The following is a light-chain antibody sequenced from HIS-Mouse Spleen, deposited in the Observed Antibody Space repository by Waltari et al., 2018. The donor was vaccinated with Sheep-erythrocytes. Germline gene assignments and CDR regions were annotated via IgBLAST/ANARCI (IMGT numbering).Light chain of an antibody. J-gene: IGLJ3*02. CDR2: EGS. CDR3: CSYAGSSTPWV. V-gene: IGLV2-23*01. Sequence: QSALTQPASVSGSPGQSITISCTGTSRDVGGYNLVSWYQQHPGKAPKLMIYEGSKRPSGVSNHFSGSKSGNTASLTISGLQAEDEADYYCCSYAGSSTPWVFGGGTKLTVL. CDR1: SRDVGGYNL.